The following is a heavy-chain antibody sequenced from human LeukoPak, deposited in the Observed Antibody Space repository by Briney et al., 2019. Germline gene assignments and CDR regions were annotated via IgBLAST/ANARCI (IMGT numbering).Heavy chain of an antibody. CDR2: INPNSGGT. CDR1: GYTFTGYY. D-gene: IGHD5-12*01. V-gene: IGHV1-2*06. Sequence: ASVKVSCKASGYTFTGYYMHWVRQAPGQGLEWMGRINPNSGGTNYAQKFQGSVTMTRDTSINTAYMELSRLRSDDTAVYYCARETSGYGAFDIWGQGTMVTVSS. J-gene: IGHJ3*02. CDR3: ARETSGYGAFDI.